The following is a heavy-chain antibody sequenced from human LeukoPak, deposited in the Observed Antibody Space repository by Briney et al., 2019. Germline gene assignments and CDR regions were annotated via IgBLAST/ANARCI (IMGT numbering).Heavy chain of an antibody. CDR1: GFTFSSYS. CDR3: ARDAYSSSSLAASGAHWYFDL. V-gene: IGHV3-21*01. Sequence: GGSLRLSCAASGFTFSSYSMNWVRQAPGKGLEWVSSISSSSSYIYYADSVKGRFTISRDNAKNSLYLQMNSLRAEDTAVYYCARDAYSSSSLAASGAHWYFDLWGRGTLVTVSP. D-gene: IGHD6-6*01. J-gene: IGHJ2*01. CDR2: ISSSSSYI.